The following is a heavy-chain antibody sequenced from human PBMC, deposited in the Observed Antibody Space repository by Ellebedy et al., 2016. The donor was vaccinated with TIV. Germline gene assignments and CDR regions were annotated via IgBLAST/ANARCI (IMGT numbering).Heavy chain of an antibody. CDR3: AMPARDSDKCLDCPDQHYYGFDV. D-gene: IGHD2-21*01. Sequence: ASVKVSCKASGYTFTSYIISWVRQAPGQGPEWMGWISAYTGGTNYAQKFQGRVTVTTDTSTGTAYMELRSLRSDDPAVYYCAMPARDSDKCLDCPDQHYYGFDVWGQGTTVTVSS. CDR1: GYTFTSYI. J-gene: IGHJ6*02. V-gene: IGHV1-18*01. CDR2: ISAYTGGT.